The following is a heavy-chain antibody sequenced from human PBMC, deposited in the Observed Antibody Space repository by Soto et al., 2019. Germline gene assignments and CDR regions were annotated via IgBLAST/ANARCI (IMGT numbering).Heavy chain of an antibody. CDR3: ARVAAVGGSGSYYVFDY. CDR1: GGTFSSYA. CDR2: IIPIFGTA. V-gene: IGHV1-69*13. J-gene: IGHJ4*02. Sequence: GASVKVSCKASGGTFSSYAISWVRQAPGQGLEWMGGIIPIFGTANYAQKFQGRVTITADESTSTAYMELSSLRSEDTAVYYCARVAAVGGSGSYYVFDYRGQGTLVTVSS. D-gene: IGHD1-26*01.